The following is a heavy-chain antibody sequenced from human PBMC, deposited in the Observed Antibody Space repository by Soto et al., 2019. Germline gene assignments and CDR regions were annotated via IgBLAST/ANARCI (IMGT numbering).Heavy chain of an antibody. V-gene: IGHV3-23*01. D-gene: IGHD2-21*02. CDR2: ISVSVGST. CDR1: GFPFAPST. J-gene: IGHJ4*02. Sequence: EVQLLQSGGGLVQPGGSLTLSCGVSGFPFAPSTMSWVRQAPGKGLEWVSTISVSVGSTYSADSVQGRFTVSSDISDNTLFLRMTSLTDDDTAVYFCAKRDVPHSTSNAYFYDHWGRGVLVTVSS. CDR3: AKRDVPHSTSNAYFYDH.